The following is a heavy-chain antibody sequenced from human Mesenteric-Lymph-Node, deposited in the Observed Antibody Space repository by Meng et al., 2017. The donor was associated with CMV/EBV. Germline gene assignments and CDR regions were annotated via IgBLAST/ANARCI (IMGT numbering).Heavy chain of an antibody. V-gene: IGHV1-18*01. Sequence: ASVKVSCKASGYTFNSYPITWVRQAPGQGLEWMGWINTYNGNTNYEQKVQGRVTMTTDTSTSTAYMELRSLRSDDTAVYYCARGIDSSGWYRVAYWGQGTLVTVSS. D-gene: IGHD6-19*01. CDR2: INTYNGNT. J-gene: IGHJ4*02. CDR1: GYTFNSYP. CDR3: ARGIDSSGWYRVAY.